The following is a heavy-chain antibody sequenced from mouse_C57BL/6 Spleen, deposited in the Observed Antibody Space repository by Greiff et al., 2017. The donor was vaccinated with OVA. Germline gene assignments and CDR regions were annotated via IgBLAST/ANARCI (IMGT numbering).Heavy chain of an antibody. CDR1: GYTFTSYW. J-gene: IGHJ2*01. CDR3: ARVGTTVVGDYYFDY. Sequence: QVQLQQPGAELVMPGASVKLSCKASGYTFTSYWMHWVKQRPGQGLEWIGEIDPSDSYTNYNQKFKGKSTLTVDKSSSTAYMQLSSLTSEDSAVYYCARVGTTVVGDYYFDYWGQGTTLTVSS. CDR2: IDPSDSYT. D-gene: IGHD1-1*01. V-gene: IGHV1-69*01.